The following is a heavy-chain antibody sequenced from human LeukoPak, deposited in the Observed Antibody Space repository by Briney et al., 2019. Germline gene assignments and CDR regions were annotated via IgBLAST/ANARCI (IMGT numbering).Heavy chain of an antibody. V-gene: IGHV1-2*02. Sequence: ASVKVSCKASGYTFTGYYMHWVRQAPGQGLEWMGWINPNSGGTNDAQKFQGRVTMTRDTSISTAYMELSRLRSDDTAVYYCARGITIFGVVYYYGMDVWGQGTTVTVSS. J-gene: IGHJ6*02. D-gene: IGHD3-3*01. CDR2: INPNSGGT. CDR3: ARGITIFGVVYYYGMDV. CDR1: GYTFTGYY.